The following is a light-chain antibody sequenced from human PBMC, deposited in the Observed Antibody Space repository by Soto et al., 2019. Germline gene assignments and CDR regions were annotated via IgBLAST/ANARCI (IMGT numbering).Light chain of an antibody. CDR1: QSVSSN. V-gene: IGKV3-15*01. CDR3: QQYNNWPPNT. J-gene: IGKJ2*01. Sequence: EIXMTXXXXTLSVSPGERATLSCRASQSVSSNLAWYQQKPGQAPRLLIYGASTRATGIPARFXXXXXXXXXXXXXSSLQSEDFAVYYCQQYNNWPPNTFGQGTKLEXK. CDR2: GAS.